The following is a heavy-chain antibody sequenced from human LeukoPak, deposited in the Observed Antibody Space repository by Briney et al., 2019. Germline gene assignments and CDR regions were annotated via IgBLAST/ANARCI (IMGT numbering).Heavy chain of an antibody. D-gene: IGHD6-19*01. J-gene: IGHJ6*02. CDR1: GYTFTGYY. CDR3: ARDTKMASSGWYGYYYYGMDV. V-gene: IGHV1-18*04. CDR2: ISAYNGNT. Sequence: ASVEVSCKASGYTFTGYYMHWVRQAPGQGLEWMGWISAYNGNTNYAQKLQGRVTMTTDTSTSTAYMELRSLRSDDTAVYYCARDTKMASSGWYGYYYYGMDVWGQGTTVTVSS.